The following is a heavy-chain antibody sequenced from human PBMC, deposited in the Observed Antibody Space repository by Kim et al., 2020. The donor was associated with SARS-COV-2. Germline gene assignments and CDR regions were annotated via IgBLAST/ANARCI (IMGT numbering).Heavy chain of an antibody. Sequence: ASVKVSCKASGYTFTSYYMHWVRQAPVQGLEWMGIINPSGGSTSYAQKFQGRVTMTRDTSTSTVYMELSSLRSEDTAVYYCARDTGGIAAAGTPFDPWGQGTLVTVSS. D-gene: IGHD6-13*01. CDR1: GYTFTSYY. CDR3: ARDTGGIAAAGTPFDP. J-gene: IGHJ5*02. V-gene: IGHV1-46*01. CDR2: INPSGGST.